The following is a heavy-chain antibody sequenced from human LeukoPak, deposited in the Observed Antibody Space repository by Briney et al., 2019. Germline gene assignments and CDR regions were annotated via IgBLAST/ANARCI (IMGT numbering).Heavy chain of an antibody. Sequence: GGSLRLSRAASGFTFSSYEMNWVRQAPGKGLEWVSYISSSGSTIYYADSVKGRFTMSRDNAKNSLYLQMNSLRAEDTAVYYCAREGCDILTGLYYFDYWGQGTLVTVSS. CDR2: ISSSGSTI. J-gene: IGHJ4*02. CDR3: AREGCDILTGLYYFDY. D-gene: IGHD3-9*01. CDR1: GFTFSSYE. V-gene: IGHV3-48*03.